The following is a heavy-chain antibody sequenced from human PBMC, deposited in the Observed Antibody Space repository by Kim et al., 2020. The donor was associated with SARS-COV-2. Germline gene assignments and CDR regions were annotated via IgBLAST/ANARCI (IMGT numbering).Heavy chain of an antibody. D-gene: IGHD2-2*01. CDR1: GYTFTSYG. J-gene: IGHJ4*02. Sequence: ASVKVSCKASGYTFTSYGISWVRQAPGQGLEWMGWISAYNGNTNYAQKLQGRVTMTTDTSTSTAYMELRSLRSDDTAVYYCARDSPIVVVPAAVDYWGQGTLVTVSS. CDR3: ARDSPIVVVPAAVDY. V-gene: IGHV1-18*04. CDR2: ISAYNGNT.